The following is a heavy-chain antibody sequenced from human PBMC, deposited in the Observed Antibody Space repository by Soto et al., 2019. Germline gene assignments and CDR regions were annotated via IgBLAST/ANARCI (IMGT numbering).Heavy chain of an antibody. D-gene: IGHD6-25*01. J-gene: IGHJ3*02. V-gene: IGHV1-2*05. Sequence: ASGTVSHEPSRYSFTYYYTHWVRQDPGQGLEWMGRMNPKSGGAYFEQKFQARVTLTRDKTIGIAAMQVNSLTSDYTLVYFCRCEKSENSGCIYDAFYIWGQGT. CDR3: RCEKSENSGCIYDAFYI. CDR1: RYSFTYYY. CDR2: MNPKSGGA.